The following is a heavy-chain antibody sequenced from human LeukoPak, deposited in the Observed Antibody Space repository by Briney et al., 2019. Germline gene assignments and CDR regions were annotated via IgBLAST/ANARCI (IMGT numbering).Heavy chain of an antibody. CDR3: AKDPSTPGGSYYY. CDR2: ISGSGGST. V-gene: IGHV3-23*01. J-gene: IGHJ4*02. D-gene: IGHD1-26*01. Sequence: PGGSLRLSCAASGFTFSSYAMSWVRQAPGNGLEWVSAISGSGGSTYYADSVKGRFTISRDNSENTLYLQMNSLRAEDTAVYYCAKDPSTPGGSYYYWGQGTLVTVSS. CDR1: GFTFSSYA.